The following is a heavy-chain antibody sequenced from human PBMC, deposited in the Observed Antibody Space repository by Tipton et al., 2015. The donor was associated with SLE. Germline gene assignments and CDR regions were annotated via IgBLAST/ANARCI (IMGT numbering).Heavy chain of an antibody. CDR1: GGSINSSHW. CDR2: IYYSGST. J-gene: IGHJ4*02. D-gene: IGHD5-18*01. CDR3: ARDGYSYPFDY. Sequence: TLSLTCAVSGGSINSSHWWSWVRQPPGKGLEWIGYIYYSGSTNHNPSLKSRVTMSVDTSKNQFSLKLSSVTAADTAAYYCARDGYSYPFDYWGQGTLVTVSS. V-gene: IGHV4-4*02.